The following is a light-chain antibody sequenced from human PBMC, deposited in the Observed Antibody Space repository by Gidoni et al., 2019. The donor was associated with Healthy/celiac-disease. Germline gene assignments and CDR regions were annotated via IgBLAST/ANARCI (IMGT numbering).Light chain of an antibody. Sequence: SSELTQDPAVSVALGQTVSITCQGDSLRSYYASWYQHKPGQAPVLVIYGKNNRPSGIPDRFSGSNSGNTASLTITGAQAEDEADYYCNSRDSSGNHVVFGGGTKLTVL. V-gene: IGLV3-19*01. J-gene: IGLJ2*01. CDR3: NSRDSSGNHVV. CDR1: SLRSYY. CDR2: GKN.